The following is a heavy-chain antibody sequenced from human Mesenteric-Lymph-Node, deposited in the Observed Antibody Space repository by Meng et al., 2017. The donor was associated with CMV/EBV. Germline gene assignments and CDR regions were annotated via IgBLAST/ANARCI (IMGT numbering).Heavy chain of an antibody. V-gene: IGHV3-30*02. CDR2: IRFDGSNK. CDR3: AKDQGDILATVLWGLHYFGVHV. D-gene: IGHD5-12*01. J-gene: IGHJ6*02. CDR1: GFTFNNYG. Sequence: GESLKTSCAASGFTFNNYGMHWVRQAPGKGLEWVAFIRFDGSNKYYADSVQGRSTISRDNSINTLYLRMNSLRAEDTASYYCAKDQGDILATVLWGLHYFGVHVWGQGTTVTVSS.